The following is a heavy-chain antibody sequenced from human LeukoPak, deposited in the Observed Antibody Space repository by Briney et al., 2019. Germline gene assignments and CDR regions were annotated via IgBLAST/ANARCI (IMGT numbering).Heavy chain of an antibody. V-gene: IGHV4-59*01. CDR1: GGSISSYY. J-gene: IGHJ3*02. CDR2: ISYSGST. D-gene: IGHD2-2*01. CDR3: ARKRRSRAHAFDI. Sequence: PSETLSLTCSVSGGSISSYYWSWIRQPPGKGLEWIGYISYSGSTTYSPSLKSRVTISLDTSKNQFSLKLYSVTAADTAVYYCARKRRSRAHAFDIWGQGTMATVSS.